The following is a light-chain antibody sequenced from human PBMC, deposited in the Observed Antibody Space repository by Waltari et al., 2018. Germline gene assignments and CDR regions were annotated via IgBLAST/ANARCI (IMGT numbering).Light chain of an antibody. CDR1: QSVLYSPNNKHY. CDR2: WAS. J-gene: IGKJ1*01. Sequence: DIVMTQSPDSLAVSLGERATINCKSSQSVLYSPNNKHYWTWYQQKPGPPPHLLIYWASTRESGVPDRFSGSGSGTDFTLTISSLQAEDVAVYYCHQYANSPWTFGQGTKVEVK. V-gene: IGKV4-1*01. CDR3: HQYANSPWT.